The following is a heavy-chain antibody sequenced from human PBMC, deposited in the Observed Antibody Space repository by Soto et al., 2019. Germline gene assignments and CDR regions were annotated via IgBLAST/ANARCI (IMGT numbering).Heavy chain of an antibody. Sequence: QLQLQESGPGLLKPSATLSLTCTVSGCSMSTSYYWRWLRHPPAKGLEWIGSIYYSWSTYYNPSLKRRVTLSVDASKHQFSLKLTSVAAADTSVYYCATLWFGEADYWGQGTLVTVSS. J-gene: IGHJ4*02. CDR3: ATLWFGEADY. CDR2: IYYSWST. D-gene: IGHD3-10*01. V-gene: IGHV4-39*01. CDR1: GCSMSTSYY.